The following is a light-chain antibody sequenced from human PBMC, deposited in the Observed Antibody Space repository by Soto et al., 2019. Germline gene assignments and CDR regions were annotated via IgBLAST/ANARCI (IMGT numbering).Light chain of an antibody. CDR1: SSDVGGYNL. CDR2: DVS. CDR3: YSYAGSYTFYV. Sequence: QSARAQPRSVSGSPGQSVTISCTGTSSDVGGYNLVSWYQQHPGKAPKLMIYDVSKRPSGVPDRFSGSKSGNTASLTISGLQAEDEADYYCYSYAGSYTFYVFGTGTKVTVL. J-gene: IGLJ1*01. V-gene: IGLV2-11*01.